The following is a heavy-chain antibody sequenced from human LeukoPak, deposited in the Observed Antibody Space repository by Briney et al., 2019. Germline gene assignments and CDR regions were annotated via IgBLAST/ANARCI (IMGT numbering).Heavy chain of an antibody. Sequence: GGSLRLSCAASGFTLIYDWMSCVRQAPGKGLEWVANIKQDGSEKYYVDSLKGRFTISRDDARNSLYLQMSSLRAEDTAVYDCVREETYSSGWYGPDYWGQGTLVTVSS. CDR3: VREETYSSGWYGPDY. J-gene: IGHJ4*02. V-gene: IGHV3-7*01. CDR2: IKQDGSEK. CDR1: GFTLIYDW. D-gene: IGHD6-19*01.